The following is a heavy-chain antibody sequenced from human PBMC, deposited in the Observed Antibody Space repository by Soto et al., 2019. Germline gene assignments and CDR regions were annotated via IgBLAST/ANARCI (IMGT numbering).Heavy chain of an antibody. V-gene: IGHV4-31*03. CDR3: ARVPRITMVRGVAQNWFDP. Sequence: TLSLPCTVSGGSVSSGCYDWSWIRQHPGKGREWIGYIYYSGSTYYNPSLKIRVTISLDTSKNQFSLKLSSVTAADTAVYYCARVPRITMVRGVAQNWFDPWGQGTLVTVSS. D-gene: IGHD3-10*01. J-gene: IGHJ5*02. CDR1: GGSVSSGCYD. CDR2: IYYSGST.